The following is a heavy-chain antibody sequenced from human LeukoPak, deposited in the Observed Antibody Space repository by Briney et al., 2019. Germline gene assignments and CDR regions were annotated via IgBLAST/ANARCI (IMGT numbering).Heavy chain of an antibody. CDR2: IYYSGST. J-gene: IGHJ3*02. CDR3: ARLVGEATSAFDI. CDR1: GGSISSGDYC. V-gene: IGHV4-30-4*02. Sequence: ASDTLSLTCTVSGGSISSGDYCWRWIRQPPGKGLEWIGYIYYSGSTYYNPSLKSRVTISVDTSNTQFSLKLSSVTAADTAVYYCARLVGEATSAFDIWGQGTMVTVSS. D-gene: IGHD3-10*01.